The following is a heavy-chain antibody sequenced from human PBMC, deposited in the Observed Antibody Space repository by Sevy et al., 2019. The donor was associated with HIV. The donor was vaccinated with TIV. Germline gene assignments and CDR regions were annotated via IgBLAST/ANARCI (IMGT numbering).Heavy chain of an antibody. CDR1: GYTLNEFS. Sequence: ASVKVSCKVSGYTLNEFSMHWVRQAPGKGLEWMTTFDPEDGDPEDGKTIYAQKFLGRVTVTDDTSTDTAYMELSSLRSEDTAVYYCATTKDYYDSSGYPFDYWGQGTLVTVSS. V-gene: IGHV1-24*01. CDR2: FDPEDGDPEDGKT. J-gene: IGHJ4*02. D-gene: IGHD3-22*01. CDR3: ATTKDYYDSSGYPFDY.